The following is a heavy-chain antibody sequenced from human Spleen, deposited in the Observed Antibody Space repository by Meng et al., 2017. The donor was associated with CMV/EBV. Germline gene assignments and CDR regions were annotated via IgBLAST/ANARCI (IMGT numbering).Heavy chain of an antibody. J-gene: IGHJ4*02. V-gene: IGHV3-21*01. Sequence: GESLKISCAASGFTFSSYSMNWVRQAPGKGLEWVSSISSSSSYIYYADSVKGRFTISRDNAKNSLYLQMNSLRAEDTAVYYCARGGEYCSSTSCYQVIAYYFDYWGQGTLVTVSS. CDR2: ISSSSSYI. D-gene: IGHD2-2*01. CDR3: ARGGEYCSSTSCYQVIAYYFDY. CDR1: GFTFSSYS.